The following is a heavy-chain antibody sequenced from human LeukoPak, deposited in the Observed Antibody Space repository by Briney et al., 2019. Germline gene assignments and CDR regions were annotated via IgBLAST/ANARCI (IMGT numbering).Heavy chain of an antibody. CDR2: INSDGSDT. Sequence: GGSLRLSCAASGFTFSSYWMHWVRQAPGKGLVWVSRINSDGSDTTYADSVKGRFTISRDNAKDTLYLQMNSLRAEDTAVYYCAKNGPGLDYFDYWGQGTLVTVSS. CDR3: AKNGPGLDYFDY. CDR1: GFTFSSYW. J-gene: IGHJ4*02. V-gene: IGHV3-74*01. D-gene: IGHD3-10*01.